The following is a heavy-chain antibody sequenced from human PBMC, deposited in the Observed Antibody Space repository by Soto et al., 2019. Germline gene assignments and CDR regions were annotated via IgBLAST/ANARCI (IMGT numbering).Heavy chain of an antibody. D-gene: IGHD6-13*01. CDR2: IYDSGST. CDR1: GGSIISYY. Sequence: QVQLQESGPGLVKPSETLSLTCTVSGGSIISYYWSWIRQPPGKGLAWIGYIYDSGSTNYNPSLKSRVTISVDTSKIRFSLKLSSVTAADTAVYHCARRGAAGGIRHYMDVWGKGATVTVSS. V-gene: IGHV4-59*08. CDR3: ARRGAAGGIRHYMDV. J-gene: IGHJ6*03.